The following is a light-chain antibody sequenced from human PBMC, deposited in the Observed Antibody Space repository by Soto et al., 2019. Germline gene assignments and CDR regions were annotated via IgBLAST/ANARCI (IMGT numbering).Light chain of an antibody. CDR3: QQYGGSPYT. CDR1: QTVSNRF. Sequence: EIVLTQSLGTLSLSPGEGATLSCRASQTVSNRFLAWYQQKPGQAPRLLIYGASSRATGIPDRFSGSGSGTDFTLTISRLEPEDFAVYYCQQYGGSPYTFGQGTKLEIK. CDR2: GAS. V-gene: IGKV3-20*01. J-gene: IGKJ2*01.